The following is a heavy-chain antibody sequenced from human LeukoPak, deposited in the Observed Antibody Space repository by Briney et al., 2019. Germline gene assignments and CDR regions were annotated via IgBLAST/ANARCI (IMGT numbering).Heavy chain of an antibody. D-gene: IGHD3-9*01. CDR3: AGRYGWYYGMDV. CDR1: GFTFSSYG. J-gene: IGHJ6*02. Sequence: GGPLRLSCAASGFTFSSYGIHWVRQAPGKGLEWVAFVRYDGSNKYYADSVKGRFTISRDNSKNTLYLQMNSLRAEDTAVYYCAGRYGWYYGMDVWGQGTTVTVSS. CDR2: VRYDGSNK. V-gene: IGHV3-30*02.